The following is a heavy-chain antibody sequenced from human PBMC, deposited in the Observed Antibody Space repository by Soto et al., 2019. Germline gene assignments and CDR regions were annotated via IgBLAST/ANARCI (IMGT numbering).Heavy chain of an antibody. J-gene: IGHJ1*01. V-gene: IGHV1-69*01. CDR3: AKDAGDQ. CDR2: IIPIFGIK. D-gene: IGHD3-16*01. CDR1: GGTFNTYA. Sequence: QMQLVQSGAEVKERGSSVKISCKTSGGTFNTYALTWVRQAPGQGLEWIGGIIPIFGIKNVAQRFQGRVTIYADESLTTAYMEMTSLRSDDTAVYYCAKDAGDQWGQGTLVTVSS.